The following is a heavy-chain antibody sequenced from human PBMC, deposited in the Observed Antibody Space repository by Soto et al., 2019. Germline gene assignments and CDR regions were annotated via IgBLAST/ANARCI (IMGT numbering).Heavy chain of an antibody. V-gene: IGHV1-18*01. CDR1: GYTFTSYG. Sequence: GASVKVSCKASGYTFTSYGISWVRQAPGQGLEWMGWISTYNGNTNYAQKLQGRVTMTTDTSTSTAYMELRSLRSDDTAVYYCARSSTYYDLLTGYSRPYYFDYWGQGTMVTVYS. CDR2: ISTYNGNT. J-gene: IGHJ4*02. D-gene: IGHD3-9*01. CDR3: ARSSTYYDLLTGYSRPYYFDY.